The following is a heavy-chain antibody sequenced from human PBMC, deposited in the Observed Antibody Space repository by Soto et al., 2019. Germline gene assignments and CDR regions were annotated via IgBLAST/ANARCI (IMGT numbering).Heavy chain of an antibody. CDR1: GYSFTSYW. CDR2: IDPSDSYT. J-gene: IGHJ6*01. CDR3: AKYDGRDARPGRAPPPADYYVGIDV. Sequence: GSLKISCKGSGYSFTSYWISWVRQMPGKGLEWMGRIDPSDSYTNYSPSFQGHVTISADKSISTAYLQWSSLKASDTAMYYCAKYDGRDARPGRAPPPADYYVGIDVWRGGTTETV. D-gene: IGHD2-2*01. V-gene: IGHV5-10-1*01.